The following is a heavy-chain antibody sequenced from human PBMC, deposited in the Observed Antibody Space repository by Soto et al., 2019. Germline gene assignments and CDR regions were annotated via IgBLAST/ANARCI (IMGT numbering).Heavy chain of an antibody. J-gene: IGHJ4*02. CDR1: GGSFSGYY. D-gene: IGHD2-15*01. CDR2: INHIGST. Sequence: QVQLQQWGAGLLKPSETLSLTCAVYGGSFSGYYWSWIRQPPGKGLEWIGEINHIGSTNYNPSLQSRVTISVDTSKNQFSLKLSSVTAADTAVYYCARAAPRYCSGGSCFSGRDYWGPGTLVTVSS. CDR3: ARAAPRYCSGGSCFSGRDY. V-gene: IGHV4-34*01.